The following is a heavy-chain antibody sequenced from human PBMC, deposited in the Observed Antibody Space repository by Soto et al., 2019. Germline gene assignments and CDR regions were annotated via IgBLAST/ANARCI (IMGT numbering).Heavy chain of an antibody. CDR2: IIPILGIA. J-gene: IGHJ6*02. CDR1: GGTFSSYT. V-gene: IGHV1-69*02. D-gene: IGHD2-21*02. CDR3: ARYCGGDCYNADGMDV. Sequence: QVQLVQSGAEVKKPGSSVKVSCKASGGTFSSYTISWVRQAPGQGLEWMGRIIPILGIANYAQKFQGRVTITADKSTRTAYMELSSLRSEDTAVYYCARYCGGDCYNADGMDVWGQGTTVTVSS.